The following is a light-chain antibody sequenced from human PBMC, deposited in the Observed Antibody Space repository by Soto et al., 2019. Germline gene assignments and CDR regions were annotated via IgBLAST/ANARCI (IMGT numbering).Light chain of an antibody. CDR2: AAS. V-gene: IGKV1-8*01. Sequence: AIRMTQSPSSLSSSTGDRVTITCRASQGISSYLAWYQQKPGKAPKLLIYAASTLQSGVPSRFSGSGSGTDFTLTISCMKSEDFATYYCQQYYSYPSFGPGTKVDI. J-gene: IGKJ3*01. CDR1: QGISSY. CDR3: QQYYSYPS.